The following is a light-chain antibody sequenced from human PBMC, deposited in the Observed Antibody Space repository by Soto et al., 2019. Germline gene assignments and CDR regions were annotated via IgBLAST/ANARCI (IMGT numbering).Light chain of an antibody. J-gene: IGKJ2*01. V-gene: IGKV3-11*01. CDR2: DAS. Sequence: EIVLTQSPATLSLSPGERATLSCRASQRVNNYLDWYQQRPGQAPRLLIYDASNRATGVPARFSGSGSGTDFTLTISCLEPEDFAVYYCQQRNSWPPTFTFGQGTKLEI. CDR3: QQRNSWPPTFT. CDR1: QRVNNY.